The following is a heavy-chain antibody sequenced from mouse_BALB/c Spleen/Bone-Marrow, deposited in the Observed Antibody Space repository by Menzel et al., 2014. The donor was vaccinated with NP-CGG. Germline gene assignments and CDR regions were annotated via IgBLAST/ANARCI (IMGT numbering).Heavy chain of an antibody. CDR3: ARFYGSYSY. J-gene: IGHJ2*01. CDR1: GYSITSGYS. D-gene: IGHD1-1*02. CDR2: IHYNGNT. Sequence: VQLQQSGPDLVKPSQSLSLTCTVTGYSITSGYSWHWIRQFPGNKLEWLGYIHYNGNTDYNPSLRSRISITRDTSKNQLFLQLNSVTTEDTATYYCARFYGSYSYWGQGTTLTVSS. V-gene: IGHV3-1*02.